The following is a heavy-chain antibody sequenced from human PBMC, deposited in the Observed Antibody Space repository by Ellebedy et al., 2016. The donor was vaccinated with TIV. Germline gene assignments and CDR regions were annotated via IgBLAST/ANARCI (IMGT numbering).Heavy chain of an antibody. V-gene: IGHV4-59*01. CDR2: IYYSGST. CDR3: ARVAYDNNGYYRNLNFDS. J-gene: IGHJ4*02. Sequence: SETLSLTCTVSGGYISSNFWGWIRQPPGKGLEWIGYIYYSGSTNYNPSLKSRVTISVDTSKNQFSLKLSSVTAADTAVYYCARVAYDNNGYYRNLNFDSWGQGTLVTVSS. D-gene: IGHD3-22*01. CDR1: GGYISSNF.